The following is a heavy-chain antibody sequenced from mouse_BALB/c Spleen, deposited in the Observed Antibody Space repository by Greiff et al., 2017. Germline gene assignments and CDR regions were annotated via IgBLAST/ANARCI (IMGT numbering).Heavy chain of an antibody. V-gene: IGHV1-18*01. D-gene: IGHD2-1*01. Sequence: VQLQQSGTELVKPGASVKIPCKASGYTFTDYNMDWVKQSHGKSLEWIGDINPNNGGTIYNQKFKGKATLTVDKSSSTAYMELRSLTSEDTAVYYCARGWYGGFAYWGQGTLVTVSA. CDR2: INPNNGGT. CDR3: ARGWYGGFAY. J-gene: IGHJ3*01. CDR1: GYTFTDYN.